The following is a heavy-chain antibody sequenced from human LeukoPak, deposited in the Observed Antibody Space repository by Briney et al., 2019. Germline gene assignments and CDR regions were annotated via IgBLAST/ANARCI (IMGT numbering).Heavy chain of an antibody. Sequence: GGSLRLSCAASGFTFSSYWMSWVRQAPGKGLEWVANIKQDGSEKYYVDSVKGRFTISRDNAKNTLYLQMNSLRAEDTAVYYCARDITAGRGYYMDVWGKGTTVTVSS. V-gene: IGHV3-7*01. D-gene: IGHD3-10*01. CDR3: ARDITAGRGYYMDV. CDR2: IKQDGSEK. J-gene: IGHJ6*03. CDR1: GFTFSSYW.